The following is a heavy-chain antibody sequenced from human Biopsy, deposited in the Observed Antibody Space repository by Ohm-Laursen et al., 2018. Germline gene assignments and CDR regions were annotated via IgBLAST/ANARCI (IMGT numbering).Heavy chain of an antibody. V-gene: IGHV4-39*07. CDR2: IYYDGIT. D-gene: IGHD5-12*01. CDR1: GGSISRSSYY. Sequence: SETLSLTCAVTGGSISRSSYYWGWIRQPPGKGLEWIANIYYDGITYYNPSLKSRVAMSVDTSKNQFSLRLTSVTAADTAVYYCARVAGGYAYYYGMDVWGQGTTVIVSS. CDR3: ARVAGGYAYYYGMDV. J-gene: IGHJ6*02.